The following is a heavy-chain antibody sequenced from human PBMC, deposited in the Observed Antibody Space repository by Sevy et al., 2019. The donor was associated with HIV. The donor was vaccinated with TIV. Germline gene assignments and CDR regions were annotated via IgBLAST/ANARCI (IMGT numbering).Heavy chain of an antibody. Sequence: GGSLRLSCAASGFTFNTHAMTWVRQAPGKGLEWVSVISGPGLSTYYAVSVKGRFTISRDNSKNTLYLQMNSLRADDTATYYCAKALNPALESMIEVVLRTLKGFDVWGQGTMVTVSS. V-gene: IGHV3-23*01. CDR2: ISGPGLST. J-gene: IGHJ3*01. CDR1: GFTFNTHA. D-gene: IGHD3-22*01. CDR3: AKALNPALESMIEVVLRTLKGFDV.